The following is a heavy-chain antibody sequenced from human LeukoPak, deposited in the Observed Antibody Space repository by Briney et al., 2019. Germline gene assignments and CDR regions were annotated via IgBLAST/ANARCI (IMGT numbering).Heavy chain of an antibody. J-gene: IGHJ6*02. V-gene: IGHV1-8*01. D-gene: IGHD2-2*01. Sequence: ASVKVSCKASGYTFTSYDINWVQQATGQGLEWMGWMNPNSGNTGYAQKFQGRVTMTRNTSISTAYMELSSLRSEDTAVYYCAREIGYCSSTSCLYYYYYYYGMDVWGQGTTVTVSS. CDR2: MNPNSGNT. CDR1: GYTFTSYD. CDR3: AREIGYCSSTSCLYYYYYYYGMDV.